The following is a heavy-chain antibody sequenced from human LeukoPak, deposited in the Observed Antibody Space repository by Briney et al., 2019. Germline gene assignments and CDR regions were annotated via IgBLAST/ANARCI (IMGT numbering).Heavy chain of an antibody. CDR1: GYTFTSYG. D-gene: IGHD3-22*01. V-gene: IGHV1-18*01. J-gene: IGHJ4*02. CDR3: ARAYYYDSSGYYYNY. Sequence: GASVKVSCKASGYTFTSYGISWVRQAPGQGLEWMGWISAYNGNTNYAQKFQGRVTMTRDTSISTAYMELSRLRSDDTAVYYCARAYYYDSSGYYYNYWGQGTLVTVSS. CDR2: ISAYNGNT.